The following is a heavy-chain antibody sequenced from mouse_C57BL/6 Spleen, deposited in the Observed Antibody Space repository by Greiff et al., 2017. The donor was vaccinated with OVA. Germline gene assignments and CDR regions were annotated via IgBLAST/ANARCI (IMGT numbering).Heavy chain of an antibody. CDR2: IDPSDSYT. Sequence: VQLQQPGAELVRPGTSVKLSCKASGYTFTSYWMHWVKQRPGQGLEWIGVIDPSDSYTNYNQKFKGKATLTVDTSSSTAYMQLSSLTSEESGVYSWAGGGPFADGGEGIRVTVS. J-gene: IGHJ3*01. CDR3: AGGGPFAD. CDR1: GYTFTSYW. V-gene: IGHV1-59*01.